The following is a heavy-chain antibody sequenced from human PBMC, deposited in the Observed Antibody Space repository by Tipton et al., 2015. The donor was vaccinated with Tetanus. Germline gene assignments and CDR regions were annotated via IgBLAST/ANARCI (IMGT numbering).Heavy chain of an antibody. Sequence: SLRLSCAASGFTFSSYSMNWVRQAPGKGLEWVSGISGSGGSTYYGDSVKGRSTISRDNSKNTLYLQMNSLRAEDTAVYYCAKDNGGYSSNWRYGMDVWGQGTTVTVSS. J-gene: IGHJ6*02. CDR3: AKDNGGYSSNWRYGMDV. V-gene: IGHV3-23*01. D-gene: IGHD6-13*01. CDR2: ISGSGGST. CDR1: GFTFSSYS.